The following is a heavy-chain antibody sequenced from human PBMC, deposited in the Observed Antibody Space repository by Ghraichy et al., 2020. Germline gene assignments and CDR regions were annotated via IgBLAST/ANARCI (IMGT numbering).Heavy chain of an antibody. D-gene: IGHD1-26*01. CDR3: GRSGWALMNNAFDI. J-gene: IGHJ3*02. V-gene: IGHV4-38-2*02. CDR2: IYHSGST. Sequence: SETLSLTCTVSGYSIRSGYYWGWLRQPPGKGLEWIGSIYHSGSTYYNPSLKSRVTISVDTSKNQFSLKLSSVTAADTAVYYCGRSGWALMNNAFDIWGQGTMVTVSS. CDR1: GYSIRSGYY.